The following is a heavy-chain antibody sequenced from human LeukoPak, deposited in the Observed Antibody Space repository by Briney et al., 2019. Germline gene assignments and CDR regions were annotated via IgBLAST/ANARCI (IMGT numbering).Heavy chain of an antibody. J-gene: IGHJ5*02. CDR1: GFTFIDYY. CDR3: ARKGVVALNWFDP. CDR2: IRSSGSTK. D-gene: IGHD2-15*01. Sequence: PGGPLTLSCAASGFTFIDYYVSWIRQAPGKGLEWVSYIRSSGSTKYYADSVKGRFTISRDNAKNSLNLQMNRLRAEDTAVYYCARKGVVALNWFDPWGQGTLVTVSS. V-gene: IGHV3-11*01.